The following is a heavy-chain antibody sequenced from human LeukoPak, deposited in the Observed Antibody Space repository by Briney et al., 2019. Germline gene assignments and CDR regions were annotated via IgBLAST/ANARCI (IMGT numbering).Heavy chain of an antibody. CDR3: ASNSGSYRQIDY. D-gene: IGHD1-26*01. CDR1: GGSISSGDYY. J-gene: IGHJ4*02. CDR2: IYYSGST. V-gene: IGHV4-30-4*08. Sequence: PSEILSLTCTVSGGSISSGDYYWSWIRQPPGKGLEWIGYIYYSGSTYYNPSLKSRVTISGDTSKNQFSLKLSSVTAADTAVYYCASNSGSYRQIDYWGQGTLVTVSS.